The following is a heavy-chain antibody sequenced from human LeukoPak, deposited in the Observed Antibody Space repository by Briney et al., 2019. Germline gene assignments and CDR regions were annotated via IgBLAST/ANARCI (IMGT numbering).Heavy chain of an antibody. J-gene: IGHJ4*02. V-gene: IGHV3-21*01. CDR1: GFTFSDYS. Sequence: GGSLRLSCAASGFTFSDYSMNWVRQAPGKGLEWVASVNTVSSYIYYADSMRGRFTISRDNAKNSLFLQMNSLRAEDTAVYYCARLRRNSDRSDFFYYYDHWGQGTLVTVPS. CDR3: ARLRRNSDRSDFFYYYDH. D-gene: IGHD3-22*01. CDR2: VNTVSSYI.